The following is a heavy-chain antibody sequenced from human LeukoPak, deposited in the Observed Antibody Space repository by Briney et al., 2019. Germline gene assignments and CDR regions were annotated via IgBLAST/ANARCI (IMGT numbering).Heavy chain of an antibody. CDR3: ARRGGGLQGAFDI. D-gene: IGHD4-11*01. CDR1: GFTVGSNY. V-gene: IGHV3-66*01. CDR2: IHGGGST. Sequence: GGSLRLSCAASGFTVGSNYMSWVRQAPGKGLEWVSVIHGGGSTYYADSVKGRFTISRDNSKNTLYLQMNSLRAEDTAVYYCARRGGGLQGAFDIWGQGTMVTVSS. J-gene: IGHJ3*02.